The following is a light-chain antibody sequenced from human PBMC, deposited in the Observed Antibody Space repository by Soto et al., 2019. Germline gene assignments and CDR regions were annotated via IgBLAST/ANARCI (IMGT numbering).Light chain of an antibody. Sequence: DIVLTQSPDSLAVSLGERATINCKSRQSVLYSSNSKNYLAWYQQKPVQPPKLLIYWASTRESGVPDRFSGSGSETDFTLTISSLQAEDVAVYFCHQYYLTPYTFGQGTKLEIK. CDR1: QSVLYSSNSKNY. J-gene: IGKJ2*01. CDR3: HQYYLTPYT. V-gene: IGKV4-1*01. CDR2: WAS.